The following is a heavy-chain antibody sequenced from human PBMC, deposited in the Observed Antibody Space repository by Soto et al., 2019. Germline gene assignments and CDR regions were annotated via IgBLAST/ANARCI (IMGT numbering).Heavy chain of an antibody. V-gene: IGHV1-18*01. J-gene: IGHJ1*01. D-gene: IGHD2-2*01. CDR1: GYTFTSYG. CDR3: ARDRYIVVVPAAMRAVAGISDSPRAEYFQH. CDR2: ISAYNGNT. Sequence: QVQLVQSGAEVKKPGASVKVSCKASGYTFTSYGISWVRQAPGQGLEWMGWISAYNGNTNYAQKLQGRVTMTTDTSTSTAYMELRSLRSDDTAVYYYARDRYIVVVPAAMRAVAGISDSPRAEYFQHWGQGTLVTVSS.